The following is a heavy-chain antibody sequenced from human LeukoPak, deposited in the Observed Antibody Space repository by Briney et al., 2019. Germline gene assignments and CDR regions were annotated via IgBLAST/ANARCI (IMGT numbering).Heavy chain of an antibody. Sequence: PSETLSLTCAVSGYSITSTYWWGWIRQTPGRGPEWIGSLHHSGSTSYSPSLKSRVTISVDTSKNQFSLRLSSVTAADTAVYYCARVGGDDSTGHYSVDYWGQGTLVTVSS. V-gene: IGHV4-38-2*01. CDR1: GYSITSTYW. J-gene: IGHJ4*02. D-gene: IGHD3-22*01. CDR2: LHHSGST. CDR3: ARVGGDDSTGHYSVDY.